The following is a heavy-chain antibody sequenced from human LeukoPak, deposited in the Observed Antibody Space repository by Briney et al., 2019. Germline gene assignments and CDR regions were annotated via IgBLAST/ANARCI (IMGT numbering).Heavy chain of an antibody. CDR3: ARSGAAAGTCGY. CDR1: GFTFSSYS. Sequence: GGSLILSCAASGFTFSSYSMNWVRQAPGKGLEWVSSISSSSSYIYYADSVKGRFTISRDNAKNSLYLQMNSLRAEDTAVYYCARSGAAAGTCGYWGQGTLSPSPQ. D-gene: IGHD6-13*01. J-gene: IGHJ4*02. CDR2: ISSSSSYI. V-gene: IGHV3-21*01.